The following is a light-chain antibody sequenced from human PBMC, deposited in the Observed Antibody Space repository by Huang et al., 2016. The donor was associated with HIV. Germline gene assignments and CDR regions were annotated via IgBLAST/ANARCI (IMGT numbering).Light chain of an antibody. Sequence: DIVMTQSPLSLPATPGAPAFISCNSSQSLLRSSGYNSLDWYLQKPGQSPQLLIYLGSNRASGVPDMFSGIGAGTDFTLRISRVEAEDVGVYYCMQGLQTPYTFGQGTNLEIK. CDR1: QSLLRSSGYNS. J-gene: IGKJ2*01. CDR3: MQGLQTPYT. V-gene: IGKV2-28*01. CDR2: LGS.